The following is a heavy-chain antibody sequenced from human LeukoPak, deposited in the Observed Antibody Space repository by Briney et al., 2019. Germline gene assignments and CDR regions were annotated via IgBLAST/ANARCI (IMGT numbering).Heavy chain of an antibody. J-gene: IGHJ6*03. V-gene: IGHV1-69*13. Sequence: GASVKVSCKASGGTFSSYAISWVRQAPGQGLEWMGGIIPIFGTANYAQKFQGRVTITADESTSTAYMELSSLRSEDTAVYYCARAHSEGSGSYYILDYYYMDVWGKGTTVTISS. CDR3: ARAHSEGSGSYYILDYYYMDV. CDR2: IIPIFGTA. CDR1: GGTFSSYA. D-gene: IGHD3-10*01.